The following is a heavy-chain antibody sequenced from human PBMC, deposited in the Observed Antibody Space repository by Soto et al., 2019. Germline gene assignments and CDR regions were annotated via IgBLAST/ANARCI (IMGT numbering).Heavy chain of an antibody. D-gene: IGHD6-13*01. CDR2: IIPIFGTA. CDR1: GGTFSSYA. Sequence: QVQLVQSGAEVKKPGSSVKVSCNASGGTFSSYAISWVRQAPGQGLEWIGGIIPIFGTANYAQKFQGRVTITADESTSTAYMELSSLRSEDTAVYYCARDLAAAGTGAFDYWGQGTLVTVSS. V-gene: IGHV1-69*01. J-gene: IGHJ4*02. CDR3: ARDLAAAGTGAFDY.